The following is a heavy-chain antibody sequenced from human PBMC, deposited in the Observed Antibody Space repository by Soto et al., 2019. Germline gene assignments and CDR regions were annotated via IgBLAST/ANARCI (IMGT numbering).Heavy chain of an antibody. CDR1: GYTFTSYG. J-gene: IGHJ6*03. D-gene: IGHD6-19*01. CDR2: ISAYNGNT. V-gene: IGHV1-18*01. CDR3: ARGELYSSGWYASPRASYMDV. Sequence: GASVKVSCKASGYTFTSYGISWVRQAPGQGLEWMGWISAYNGNTNYAQKLQGRVTMTTDTSTSTAYMELRSLRSDDTAVYYCARGELYSSGWYASPRASYMDVWGKGTTVTVSS.